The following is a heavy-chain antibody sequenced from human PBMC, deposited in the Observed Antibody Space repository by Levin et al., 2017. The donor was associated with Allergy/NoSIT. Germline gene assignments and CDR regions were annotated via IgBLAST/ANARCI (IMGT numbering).Heavy chain of an antibody. J-gene: IGHJ4*02. CDR1: GYTFTSYY. CDR2: INPSGGST. V-gene: IGHV1-46*01. D-gene: IGHD3-9*01. Sequence: ASVKVSCKASGYTFTSYYMHWVRQAPGQGLEWMGIINPSGGSTSYAQKFQGRVTMTRDTSTSTVYMELSSLRSEDTAVYYCARGELRYFGGSENDYWGQGTLVTVSS. CDR3: ARGELRYFGGSENDY.